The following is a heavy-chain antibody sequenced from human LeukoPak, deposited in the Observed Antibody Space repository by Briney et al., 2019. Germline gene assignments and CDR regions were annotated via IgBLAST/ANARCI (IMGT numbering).Heavy chain of an antibody. J-gene: IGHJ5*02. V-gene: IGHV4-59*01. Sequence: SETLSLTCTVSGGSISSYYWSWIRQPPGKGLEWIGYIYYSGSTNYNPSLKSRVTISVDTSKNQFSLKLSSVTAADTAVYYCASEIYGSRGRPFDPWGQGTLVTVSS. CDR2: IYYSGST. D-gene: IGHD3-10*01. CDR3: ASEIYGSRGRPFDP. CDR1: GGSISSYY.